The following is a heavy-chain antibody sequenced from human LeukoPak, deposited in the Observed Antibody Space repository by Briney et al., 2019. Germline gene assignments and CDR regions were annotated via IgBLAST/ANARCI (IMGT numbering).Heavy chain of an antibody. CDR1: GFTFSDYY. V-gene: IGHV3-11*04. D-gene: IGHD3-22*01. J-gene: IGHJ4*02. CDR3: ASRDSSGYCADY. CDR2: ISSSGSTI. Sequence: GGSLRLSCAASGFTFSDYYMSWIRQAPGKGLEWVSYISSSGSTIYYADSVKGRFTISRDNAKNSLYLQMNSLRAEDTAVYYCASRDSSGYCADYWGQGTLVTVSS.